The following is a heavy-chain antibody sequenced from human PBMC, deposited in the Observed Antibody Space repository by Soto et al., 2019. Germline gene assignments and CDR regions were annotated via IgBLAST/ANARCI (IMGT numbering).Heavy chain of an antibody. J-gene: IGHJ6*02. Sequence: GGSLRLSCVASGFTFSSYAMSWVRQAPGKGLEWVSAISGSGGSTYYADSVKGRFTISRDNSKNTLYLQMNSLRAEDTAVYYCAKEVSYYDFWSGYYTDYYGMDVWGQGTTVTVSS. V-gene: IGHV3-23*01. CDR2: ISGSGGST. CDR1: GFTFSSYA. D-gene: IGHD3-3*01. CDR3: AKEVSYYDFWSGYYTDYYGMDV.